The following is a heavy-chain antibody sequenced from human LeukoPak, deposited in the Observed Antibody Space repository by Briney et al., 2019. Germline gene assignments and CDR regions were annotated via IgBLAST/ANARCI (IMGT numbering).Heavy chain of an antibody. CDR3: AREIGYYFDSDDSRLRGRLDV. D-gene: IGHD3-22*01. Sequence: GSLRLSCAASGFTFSSYAMHWVRQAPGKGLEWVAVISYDGSNKYYADSVKGRFTVSRDNVKNTVYLQMNNLRAEDTALYYCAREIGYYFDSDDSRLRGRLDVWGKGTTVTVSS. J-gene: IGHJ6*04. CDR2: ISYDGSNK. V-gene: IGHV3-30*07. CDR1: GFTFSSYA.